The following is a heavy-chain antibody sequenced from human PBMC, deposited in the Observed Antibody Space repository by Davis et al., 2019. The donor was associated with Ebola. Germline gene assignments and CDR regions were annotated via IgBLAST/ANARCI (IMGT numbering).Heavy chain of an antibody. D-gene: IGHD3-10*01. J-gene: IGHJ3*02. CDR3: ARASVRWFGELLYTSDAFDI. V-gene: IGHV4-59*11. CDR2: ISGSGST. Sequence: MPSETLSLTCNVSGGSISSPYWSWIRQPPGKGREWMGYISGSGSTNYNPSLKSRITMSVDTSKNQVSLNLRSVTAADTAVYYCARASVRWFGELLYTSDAFDIWGQGTMVTVSS. CDR1: GGSISSPY.